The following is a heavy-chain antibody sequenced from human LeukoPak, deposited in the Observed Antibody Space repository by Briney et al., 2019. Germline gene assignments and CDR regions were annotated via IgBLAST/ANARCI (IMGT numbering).Heavy chain of an antibody. D-gene: IGHD6-19*01. CDR3: AKVRAWSQYYLDY. CDR2: ISGSGGST. CDR1: GFTFSNYW. J-gene: IGHJ4*02. Sequence: GGSLRLSCAASGFTFSNYWMHWVRQAPGKGLVWVSAISGSGGSTYNADSVKGRFTISRDNSKNTLHLQMNSLRAEDTAVYYCAKVRAWSQYYLDYWGQGTLVTVSS. V-gene: IGHV3-23*01.